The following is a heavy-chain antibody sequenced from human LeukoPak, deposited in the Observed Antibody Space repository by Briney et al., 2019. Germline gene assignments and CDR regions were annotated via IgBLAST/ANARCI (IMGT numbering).Heavy chain of an antibody. D-gene: IGHD2-15*01. CDR1: GGTFSSYA. Sequence: SVKVSCKASGGTFSSYAISWVRQAPGQGLEWMGGIIPIFGTANYAQKLQGRVTMTRDTSISTAYMELSSLRSDDTAVYYCARDKDFVVVVPATDAFDIWGQGTMVTVSS. V-gene: IGHV1-69*05. CDR3: ARDKDFVVVVPATDAFDI. CDR2: IIPIFGTA. J-gene: IGHJ3*02.